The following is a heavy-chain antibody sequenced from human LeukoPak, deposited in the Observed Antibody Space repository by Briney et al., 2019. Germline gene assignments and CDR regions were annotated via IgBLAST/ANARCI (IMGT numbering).Heavy chain of an antibody. CDR1: GFTFSNYA. J-gene: IGHJ4*02. CDR2: IRGSGGGA. D-gene: IGHD3-10*01. Sequence: GGSLRLSCTASGFTFSNYAMMWLRQAPGKGPECISVIRGSGGGAGYADSVRGRFTISRDNSKSSLYLQMNRLRAEDAAVYYCAKGHSYYGSGPIPSFDYWGQGTLVTVSS. V-gene: IGHV3-23*01. CDR3: AKGHSYYGSGPIPSFDY.